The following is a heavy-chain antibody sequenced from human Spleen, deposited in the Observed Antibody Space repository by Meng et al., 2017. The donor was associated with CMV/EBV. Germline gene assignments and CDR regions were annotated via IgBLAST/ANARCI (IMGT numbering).Heavy chain of an antibody. CDR3: ARTYDIVRYPFDI. V-gene: IGHV1-2*02. CDR1: GFTFSSYW. D-gene: IGHD5-12*01. J-gene: IGHJ3*02. Sequence: KISCAASGFTFSSYWMSWVRQAPGKGLEWMGWLNPDSGGTNFAQKFLGRVTMTRDTSISTAYMELKRLTSDDTAIYYCARTYDIVRYPFDIWGQGTAVTVSS. CDR2: LNPDSGGT.